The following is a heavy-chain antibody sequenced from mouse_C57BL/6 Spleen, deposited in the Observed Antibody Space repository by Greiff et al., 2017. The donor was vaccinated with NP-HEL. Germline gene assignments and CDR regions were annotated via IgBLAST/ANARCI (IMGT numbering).Heavy chain of an antibody. CDR1: GYAFCSSW. J-gene: IGHJ1*03. V-gene: IGHV1-82*01. Sequence: QVQLQQSGPELVKPGASVKISCKASGYAFCSSWMNWVKQRPGKGLEWIGRIYPGDGDTNYNGKFKGKATLTADKSSSTAYMQLSSLTSEDSAVYFCARGYLDVWGTGTTVTVSS. CDR3: ARGYLDV. CDR2: IYPGDGDT.